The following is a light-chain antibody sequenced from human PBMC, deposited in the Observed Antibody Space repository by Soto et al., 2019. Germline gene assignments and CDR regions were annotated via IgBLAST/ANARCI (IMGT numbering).Light chain of an antibody. CDR2: DAS. J-gene: IGKJ1*01. Sequence: DIQMTQSPSTLSASIGDRVTITCRASQTISIYLAWCQQRPGEAPKLLIYDASTRATGIPARFSGSGSGTEFTLTISSLQSEDFAVYYCQQYNNWPQTFGQGTKVEIK. V-gene: IGKV1-5*01. CDR1: QTISIY. CDR3: QQYNNWPQT.